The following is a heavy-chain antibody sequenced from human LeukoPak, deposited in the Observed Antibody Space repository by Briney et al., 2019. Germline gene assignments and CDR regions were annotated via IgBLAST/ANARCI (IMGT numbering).Heavy chain of an antibody. CDR1: GFTFSSYW. J-gene: IGHJ4*02. CDR3: ARDASQGFGELS. Sequence: GSLRLSCAASGFTFSSYWMHWVRQAPGKGLVWVSRINSDGSSTSYADSVKGRFTISRDNAKNTLYLQMNSLRAEDTAVYYCARDASQGFGELSWGQGTLVTVSS. V-gene: IGHV3-74*01. D-gene: IGHD3-10*01. CDR2: INSDGSST.